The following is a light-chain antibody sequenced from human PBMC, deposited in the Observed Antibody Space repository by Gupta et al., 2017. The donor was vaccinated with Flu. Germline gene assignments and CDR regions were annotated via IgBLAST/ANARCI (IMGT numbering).Light chain of an antibody. CDR1: SSNPRAAYE. Sequence: QSVLTQPPSVSGPPGQRVTISSTRSSSNPRAAYEVHWYQPLPGAAPKLVIFGNTNRPSGVPDRFSGSKSGTSASLAITGLQAEDEADYYCQSYDSGLTGDVFGTGTKVTVL. J-gene: IGLJ1*01. CDR2: GNT. CDR3: QSYDSGLTGDV. V-gene: IGLV1-40*01.